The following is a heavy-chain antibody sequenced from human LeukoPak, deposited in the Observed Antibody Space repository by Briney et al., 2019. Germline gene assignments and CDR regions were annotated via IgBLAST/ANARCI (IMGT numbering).Heavy chain of an antibody. J-gene: IGHJ6*04. CDR3: AELGITMIGGV. V-gene: IGHV3-21*01. CDR1: GFIFSDYS. CDR2: ISSSSAYI. Sequence: TGGSLRLSCVASGFIFSDYSMDWVRQAPGKGLEWVSSISSSSAYIFYSDSVKGRFTISRDNAKNSLYLQMNSLRAEDTAVYYCAELGITMIGGVWGKGTTVTISS. D-gene: IGHD3-10*02.